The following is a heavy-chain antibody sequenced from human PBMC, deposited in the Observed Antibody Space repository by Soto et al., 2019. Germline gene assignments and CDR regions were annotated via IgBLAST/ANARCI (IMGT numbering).Heavy chain of an antibody. D-gene: IGHD3-10*01. Sequence: GGSLRLSCAASGFTFSSYAMSWVRQAPGKGLEWVSAISGSGGSTYYADSVKGRFTISRDNSKNTLYLQMNSLRAEDTAVYYCAKAADYYGSGSYEFDPWGQGTLVTVSS. V-gene: IGHV3-23*01. J-gene: IGHJ5*02. CDR3: AKAADYYGSGSYEFDP. CDR2: ISGSGGST. CDR1: GFTFSSYA.